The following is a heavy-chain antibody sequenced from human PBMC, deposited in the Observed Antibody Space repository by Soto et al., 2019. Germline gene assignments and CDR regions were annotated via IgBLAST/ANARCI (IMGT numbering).Heavy chain of an antibody. J-gene: IGHJ6*04. D-gene: IGHD3-3*01. V-gene: IGHV1-58*01. CDR3: AADRDFWSGYTYYGREV. Sequence: SVNVSCKASGFTFTSSAVQWVRQARGQRLEWIGWIVVGSGNTNYAQKFQERVTITRDMSTSTAYMELSSLRSEDTAVYYCAADRDFWSGYTYYGREVWGNGTTVSFSA. CDR2: IVVGSGNT. CDR1: GFTFTSSA.